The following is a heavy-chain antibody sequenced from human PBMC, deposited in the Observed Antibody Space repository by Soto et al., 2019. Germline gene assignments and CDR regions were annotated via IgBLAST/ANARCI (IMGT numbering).Heavy chain of an antibody. J-gene: IGHJ5*02. CDR3: AREGRRDGYNPNWFDP. Sequence: PGGSLRLSCAASGFTFSSYSMNWVRQAPGKGLEWVSSISSSSSYIYYADSVKGRFTISRDNAKNSLYLQMNSLRAEDTAVYYCAREGRRDGYNPNWFDPWGQGTLVTVSS. V-gene: IGHV3-21*01. D-gene: IGHD5-12*01. CDR1: GFTFSSYS. CDR2: ISSSSSYI.